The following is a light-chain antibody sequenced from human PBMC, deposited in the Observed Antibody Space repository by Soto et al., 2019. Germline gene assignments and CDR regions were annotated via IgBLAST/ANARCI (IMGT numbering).Light chain of an antibody. Sequence: DIQMTQSPSSLSASVGDRVTITLRASQGISNYLAWYQQKPGKAPKVLIYAASSLQSGVPSRFSGSGSGTDFTLTISSLQPEDSATYYCQKSNSFPLNCGGGTKGDIK. CDR1: QGISNY. CDR3: QKSNSFPLN. V-gene: IGKV1-12*01. J-gene: IGKJ4*01. CDR2: AAS.